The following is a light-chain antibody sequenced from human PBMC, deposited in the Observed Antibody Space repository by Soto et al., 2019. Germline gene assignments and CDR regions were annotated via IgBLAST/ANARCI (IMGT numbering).Light chain of an antibody. CDR2: WAS. CDR3: HQYGKSPWT. V-gene: IGKV4-1*01. J-gene: IGKJ1*01. CDR1: QSLLHSSDNRNY. Sequence: EIVMAQFPETLAVSVGERATIKCRSSQSLLHSSDNRNYLTWYQQKPGQPPKLLIYWASTRHSGVPDRFSGSGSGTDFTLTISRLVPEDFAVYYCHQYGKSPWTFGQGTKVEIK.